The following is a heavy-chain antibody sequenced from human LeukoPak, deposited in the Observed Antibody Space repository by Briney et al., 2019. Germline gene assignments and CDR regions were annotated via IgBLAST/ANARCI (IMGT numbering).Heavy chain of an antibody. CDR2: IYYTGTT. CDR1: GGSISPYH. V-gene: IGHV4-59*08. J-gene: IGHJ4*02. CDR3: ARGVRYFDWLYHIDY. Sequence: PSETLSLTCTVSGGSISPYHWSWIRQTPAKGLEWIAYIYYTGTTNYNPALHSRAIISIDTPKNEFSLKLSSVTAADTAVYYCARGVRYFDWLYHIDYWGQGTLVTVSS. D-gene: IGHD3-9*01.